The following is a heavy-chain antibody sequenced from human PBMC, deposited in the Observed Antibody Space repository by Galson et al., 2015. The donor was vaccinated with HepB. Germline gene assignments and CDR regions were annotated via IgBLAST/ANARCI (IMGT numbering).Heavy chain of an antibody. V-gene: IGHV3-15*01. J-gene: IGHJ4*02. CDR1: GFTFNSAW. Sequence: SLRLSCAASGFTFNSAWMTWVRQAPGKGLEWVGRIKSKTDGGTTDYAAPVKGRFSISRDDSKNTLYLQMNSLKTEDTAVYYCTTGFHRGANDYWGQGTLVTVSS. D-gene: IGHD3-10*01. CDR2: IKSKTDGGTT. CDR3: TTGFHRGANDY.